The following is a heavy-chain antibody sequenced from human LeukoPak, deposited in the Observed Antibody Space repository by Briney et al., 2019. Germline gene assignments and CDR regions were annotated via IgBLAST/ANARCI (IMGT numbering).Heavy chain of an antibody. D-gene: IGHD3-10*01. CDR1: GGSISSSSYY. V-gene: IGHV4-39*01. Sequence: SETLSLTCTVSGGSISSSSYYWGWIRQPPVKGLEWIGSIYYSGSTYYNPSLKSRVTISVDTSKNQFSLKLSSVTAADTAVYYCARHPITMVRGVLKGDWFDPWGQGTPVTVSS. CDR3: ARHPITMVRGVLKGDWFDP. CDR2: IYYSGST. J-gene: IGHJ5*02.